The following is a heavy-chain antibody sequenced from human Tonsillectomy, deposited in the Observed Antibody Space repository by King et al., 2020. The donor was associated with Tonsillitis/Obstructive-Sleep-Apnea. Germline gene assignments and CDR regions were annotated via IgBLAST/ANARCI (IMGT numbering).Heavy chain of an antibody. J-gene: IGHJ4*02. CDR1: GFTLSAYA. CDR3: ARGENYGGTFYF. D-gene: IGHD4-23*01. Sequence: VQLVESGGGVVQPGRSLRLSCSASGFTLSAYAIHWVRQAPGKGLEWVAVMSYDGSIESYGDSVKGRFTISRDNSQNTVYLQMNSLRAEDTGVYFCARGENYGGTFYFWGQGTLVTVSS. CDR2: MSYDGSIE. V-gene: IGHV3-30*04.